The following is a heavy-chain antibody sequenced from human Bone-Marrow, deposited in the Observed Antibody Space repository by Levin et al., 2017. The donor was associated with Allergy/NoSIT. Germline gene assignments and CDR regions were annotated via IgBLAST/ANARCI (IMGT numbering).Heavy chain of an antibody. CDR3: ARDRFPYYYDSSGYYARVADY. V-gene: IGHV1-69*13. J-gene: IGHJ4*02. Sequence: GASVKVSCKASGGTFSSYAISWVRQAPGQGLEWMGGIIPIFGTANYAQKFQGRVTITADESTSTAYMELSSLRSEDTAVYYCARDRFPYYYDSSGYYARVADYWGQGTLVTVSS. CDR1: GGTFSSYA. CDR2: IIPIFGTA. D-gene: IGHD3-22*01.